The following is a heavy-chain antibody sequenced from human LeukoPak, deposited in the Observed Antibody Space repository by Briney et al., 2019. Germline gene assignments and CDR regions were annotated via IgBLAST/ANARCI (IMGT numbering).Heavy chain of an antibody. Sequence: PGGSLRLSCAASGFTFDDYGMSWVRQAPGKGLEWVSGINWNGGSTGYADSVKGRFTISRDNAKNSLYLQMNSLRAEDTAVYYCARGTLYYYDSSGYYYEDAFDIWGQGTMVTVSS. D-gene: IGHD3-22*01. J-gene: IGHJ3*02. V-gene: IGHV3-20*04. CDR3: ARGTLYYYDSSGYYYEDAFDI. CDR1: GFTFDDYG. CDR2: INWNGGST.